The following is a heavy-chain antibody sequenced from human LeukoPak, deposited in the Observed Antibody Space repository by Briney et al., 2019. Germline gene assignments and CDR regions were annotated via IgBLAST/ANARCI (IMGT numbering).Heavy chain of an antibody. D-gene: IGHD3-3*01. CDR1: GGSISSYF. J-gene: IGHJ4*02. V-gene: IGHV4-4*07. CDR2: IYTSGST. CDR3: ARDRFGDLNYFDY. Sequence: SETLSLTCTVSGGSISSYFWSWIRQPAGKGLEWIGRIYTSGSTNYNPSLKSRVTISADRSTNQFSLKLSSVTAADTAVYYCARDRFGDLNYFDYWGQGTLVTVSS.